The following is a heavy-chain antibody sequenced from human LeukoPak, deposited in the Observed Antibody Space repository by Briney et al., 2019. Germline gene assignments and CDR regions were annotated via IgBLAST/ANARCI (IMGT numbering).Heavy chain of an antibody. CDR1: GFTFSSYA. CDR3: ARDFSTVGATDY. D-gene: IGHD1-26*01. V-gene: IGHV3-30*04. CDR2: ISYDGSNK. J-gene: IGHJ4*02. Sequence: GGSLRLSCAASGFTFSSYAMHWVRQAPGKGLEWVAVISYDGSNKYYADSVKGRFTISRDNSKNTLYLQMNSLRAEDTAVYYCARDFSTVGATDYWGQGTLVTASS.